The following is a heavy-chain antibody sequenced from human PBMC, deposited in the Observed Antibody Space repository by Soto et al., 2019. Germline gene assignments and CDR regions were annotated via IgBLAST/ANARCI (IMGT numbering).Heavy chain of an antibody. Sequence: SETLSHPYAVSDGYISSSHWWGWVRQAPGKGLEWIGEIYHSGSTNYNPSLKSRITMSVDKSKNQFSVNLSSVTAADTAVYYCVRDADETAIVPAPWLVWGRGTMVTVSS. D-gene: IGHD2-21*02. CDR1: DGYISSSHW. CDR2: IYHSGST. V-gene: IGHV4-4*02. J-gene: IGHJ6*02. CDR3: VRDADETAIVPAPWLV.